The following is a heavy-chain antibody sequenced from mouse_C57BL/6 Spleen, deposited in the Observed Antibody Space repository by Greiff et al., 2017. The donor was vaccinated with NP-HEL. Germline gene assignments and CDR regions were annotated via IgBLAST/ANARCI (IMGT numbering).Heavy chain of an antibody. Sequence: QVQLQQSGAELVRPGTSVKMSCKASGYTFTNYWIGWAKQRPGHGLEWIGDIYPGGGYTNYNEKFKGKATLTADKSSSTAYMQFSILTSEDSAIYYCAREGDVVAWYFDVWGTGTTVTVSS. D-gene: IGHD1-1*01. CDR1: GYTFTNYW. CDR3: AREGDVVAWYFDV. CDR2: IYPGGGYT. V-gene: IGHV1-63*01. J-gene: IGHJ1*03.